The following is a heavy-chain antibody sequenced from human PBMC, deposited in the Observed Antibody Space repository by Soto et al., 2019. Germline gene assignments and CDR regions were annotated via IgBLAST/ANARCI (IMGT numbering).Heavy chain of an antibody. CDR2: LIGGHYGT. D-gene: IGHD3-10*01. CDR1: GLTLQNYA. J-gene: IGHJ5*02. V-gene: IGHV3-23*01. Sequence: PGGSLRLSCTACGLTLQNYAMAWVRQAPGKGLEWVSTLIGGHYGTANSYSVKGRFTVSRDNSKNCLYLQMNSLGVEDTAMYFCAKGKSTGDIDWFDPWGQGSLVTVSS. CDR3: AKGKSTGDIDWFDP.